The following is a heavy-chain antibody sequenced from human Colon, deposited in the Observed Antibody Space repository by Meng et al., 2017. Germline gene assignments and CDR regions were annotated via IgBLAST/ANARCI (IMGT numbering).Heavy chain of an antibody. V-gene: IGHV4-39*07. CDR2: IYYSGST. J-gene: IGHJ4*02. Sequence: QVQLQQWGAGLLKPSETLSLTCTVSGGSISSRSYYWGWIRQPPGKGLEWIANIYYSGSTYYNPSLKSRVTISVDTSKNQFSLKLSSVTAADTAVYYCARGRGYYSYWGQGTLVTVSS. D-gene: IGHD6-25*01. CDR1: GGSISSRSYY. CDR3: ARGRGYYSY.